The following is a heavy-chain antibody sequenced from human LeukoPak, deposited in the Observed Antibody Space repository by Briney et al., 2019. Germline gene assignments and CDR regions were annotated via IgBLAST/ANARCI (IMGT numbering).Heavy chain of an antibody. J-gene: IGHJ4*02. Sequence: ASVKASCKASGYTFTSYGISWVRQAPGQGLEWMGWISAYNGNTNYAQKLQGRVTMTTDTSTSTAYMELRSLRSDDTAVYYCARRYYYDSSGYYYYPYFDYWGQGTLVTASS. CDR3: ARRYYYDSSGYYYYPYFDY. CDR2: ISAYNGNT. CDR1: GYTFTSYG. V-gene: IGHV1-18*01. D-gene: IGHD3-22*01.